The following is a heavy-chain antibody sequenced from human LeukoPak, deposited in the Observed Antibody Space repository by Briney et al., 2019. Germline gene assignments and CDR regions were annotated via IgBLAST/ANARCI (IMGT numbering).Heavy chain of an antibody. CDR1: GGSFSGYY. CDR3: ARRFPPRYCSSTSCYPLITMPAQNWFDP. J-gene: IGHJ5*02. Sequence: SETLSLTCAVYGGSFSGYYWSWIRQPPGKGLEWIGEINHGGSTNYNPSLKSRVTISVDTSKNQFSLKLSSVTAADTAVYYCARRFPPRYCSSTSCYPLITMPAQNWFDPWGQGTLVTVSS. CDR2: INHGGST. V-gene: IGHV4-34*01. D-gene: IGHD2-2*01.